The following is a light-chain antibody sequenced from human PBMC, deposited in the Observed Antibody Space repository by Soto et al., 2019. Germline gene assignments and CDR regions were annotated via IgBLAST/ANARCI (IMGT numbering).Light chain of an antibody. CDR3: SSYTSRSTPV. J-gene: IGLJ2*01. CDR2: EVS. Sequence: QSALTLPASLSGSPGQSITISCTGTTSDVGTYKYVSWYQQHPGKAPKLIIYEVSNRPSGVSNRFSGSKSGNTASLTISGLEAEDEADYYCSSYTSRSTPVFGGGTQLTVL. CDR1: TSDVGTYKY. V-gene: IGLV2-14*03.